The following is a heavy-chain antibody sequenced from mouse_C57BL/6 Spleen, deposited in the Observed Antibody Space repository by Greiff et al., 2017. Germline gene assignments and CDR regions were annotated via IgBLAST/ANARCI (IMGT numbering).Heavy chain of an antibody. D-gene: IGHD1-1*01. CDR2: ILPGSGST. CDR3: ARSPTVVPLGDYFDY. J-gene: IGHJ2*01. V-gene: IGHV1-9*01. Sequence: QVQLQQSGAELMKPGASGKLSCKATGYTFTGYWIEGVKQRPGHGLEWIGEILPGSGSTSYNEKFKGKATFTADTSSNTAYMQLSSLTTEDSAIYYCARSPTVVPLGDYFDYWGQGTTLTVAS. CDR1: GYTFTGYW.